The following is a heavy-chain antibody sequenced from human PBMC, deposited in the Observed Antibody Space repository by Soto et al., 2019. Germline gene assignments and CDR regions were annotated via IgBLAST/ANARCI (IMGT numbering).Heavy chain of an antibody. V-gene: IGHV3-23*01. J-gene: IGHJ4*02. CDR1: EFSFGGYA. CDR3: AKGSRGYTTYYFDY. D-gene: IGHD5-18*01. CDR2: IRGSGASA. Sequence: EVQLLESGGGLVQPGGSLRLSCEASEFSFGGYAMSWFPQAPGKGREWVSSIRGSGASAFYAASVRGRFTISRDNTGNTVSLQMTSLGAEDTALYYCAKGSRGYTTYYFDYWGQGTRITVSS.